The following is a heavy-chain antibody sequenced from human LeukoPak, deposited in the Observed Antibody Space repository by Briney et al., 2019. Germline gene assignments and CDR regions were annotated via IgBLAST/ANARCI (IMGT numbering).Heavy chain of an antibody. CDR3: ARELWFANAPGSWLDP. Sequence: PSETLSLTGVVSGDAISSGAYSWSWIRQPPGKGLEWIGYIFHTGSTFYNPSLKSRLTISVDNSKNQFSLRLSSVTAADTAVYYCARELWFANAPGSWLDPRGQGTLVTVSS. D-gene: IGHD3-10*01. V-gene: IGHV4-30-2*01. CDR1: GDAISSGAYS. J-gene: IGHJ5*02. CDR2: IFHTGST.